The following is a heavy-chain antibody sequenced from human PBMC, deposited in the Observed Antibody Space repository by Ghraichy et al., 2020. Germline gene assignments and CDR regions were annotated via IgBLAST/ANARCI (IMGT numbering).Heavy chain of an antibody. D-gene: IGHD5-12*01. V-gene: IGHV3-48*02. CDR3: ARGFEVAHHWYYYGMDV. CDR2: ISSSSSTI. CDR1: GFTFSSYS. Sequence: GGSLRLSCAASGFTFSSYSMNWVRQAPGKGLEWVSYISSSSSTIYYADSVKGRFTISRDNAKNSLYLQMNSLRDEDTAVYYCARGFEVAHHWYYYGMDVWGQGTTVTVSS. J-gene: IGHJ6*02.